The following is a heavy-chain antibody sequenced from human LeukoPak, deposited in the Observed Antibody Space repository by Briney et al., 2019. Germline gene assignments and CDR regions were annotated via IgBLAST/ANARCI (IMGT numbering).Heavy chain of an antibody. J-gene: IGHJ6*03. Sequence: SETLSLTCTVSGGSISSYYWSWIRQPAGKGLEWIGRTYTSGSTNYNPSLKSRVTMSVDTSKNQFSLKLSSVTAADTAVYYCARGWELLGMNYYYYMDVWGKGTTVTVSS. V-gene: IGHV4-4*07. D-gene: IGHD1-26*01. CDR1: GGSISSYY. CDR2: TYTSGST. CDR3: ARGWELLGMNYYYYMDV.